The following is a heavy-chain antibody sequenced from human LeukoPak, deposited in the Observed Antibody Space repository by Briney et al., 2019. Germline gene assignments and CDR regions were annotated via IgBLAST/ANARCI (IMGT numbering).Heavy chain of an antibody. CDR3: ARAPNAGGNGAFDI. Sequence: PSETLSLTCTVSGGSISSSSYYWGWIRQPPGKGLEWIGSIYHSGSTYYNPSRKSRVTISVDTSKHQFSLKLSSVTAADTAVYYCARAPNAGGNGAFDIWGQGTMVTVSS. J-gene: IGHJ3*02. V-gene: IGHV4-39*07. CDR1: GGSISSSSYY. CDR2: IYHSGST. D-gene: IGHD4-23*01.